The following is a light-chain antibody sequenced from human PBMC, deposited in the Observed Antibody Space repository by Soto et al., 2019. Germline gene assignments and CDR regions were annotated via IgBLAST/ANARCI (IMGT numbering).Light chain of an antibody. J-gene: IGKJ1*01. Sequence: EIQITQSPSSLSSSVLERFTLTCRPSQSISTYLNWYQQKPGKAPDLLIYTASNLESGVPSRFSGSGSGTDFTLTISSLQPEDFATYFCQQSYSRPRTFGQGTKVDIK. CDR1: QSISTY. CDR2: TAS. CDR3: QQSYSRPRT. V-gene: IGKV1-39*01.